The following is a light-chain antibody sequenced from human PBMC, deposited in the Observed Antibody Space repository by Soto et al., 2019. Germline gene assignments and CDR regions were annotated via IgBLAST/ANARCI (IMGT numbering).Light chain of an antibody. Sequence: EIVLTQSPGTLSLSPGERATLSCRASQSVRSSYLAWYQQKPGQAPRLLIDGASSRATGIPDRFSGSGSGTDFTLTISRVQPEDFAVYFCHQYGTSPLTFGGGTKVEIK. V-gene: IGKV3-20*01. CDR2: GAS. CDR3: HQYGTSPLT. J-gene: IGKJ4*01. CDR1: QSVRSSY.